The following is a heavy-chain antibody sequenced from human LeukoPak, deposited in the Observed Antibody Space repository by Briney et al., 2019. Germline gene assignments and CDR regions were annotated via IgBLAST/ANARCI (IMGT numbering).Heavy chain of an antibody. CDR1: GGSFSGYY. V-gene: IGHV4-34*01. J-gene: IGHJ6*02. D-gene: IGHD6-19*01. Sequence: SETLSLTCAVYGGSFSGYYWSWIRQPPGKGLEWIGEINHSGSTNYNPSLESRVTISVDTSKNQFSLKLSSVTAADTAVYYCAKTSGYSSGWYSRRYYYYYGMDVWGQGTTVTVSS. CDR3: AKTSGYSSGWYSRRYYYYYGMDV. CDR2: INHSGST.